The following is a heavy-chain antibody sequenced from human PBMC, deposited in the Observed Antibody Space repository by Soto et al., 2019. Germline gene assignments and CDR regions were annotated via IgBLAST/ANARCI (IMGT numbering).Heavy chain of an antibody. CDR3: AKAYSTLIHFDY. J-gene: IGHJ4*02. V-gene: IGHV3-23*01. CDR2: IRGSGGNT. Sequence: GGSLRLSSAASGFNFSSYAMTWVRQAPGKGLEWVPTIRGSGGNTYYADSVKGRFTIARDNSKNTLYLQMNSLRAEDTAIYYCAKAYSTLIHFDYWGQGTLVTVSS. D-gene: IGHD3-16*01. CDR1: GFNFSSYA.